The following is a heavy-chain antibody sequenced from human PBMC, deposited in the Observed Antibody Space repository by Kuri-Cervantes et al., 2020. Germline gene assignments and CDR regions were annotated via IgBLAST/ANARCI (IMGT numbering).Heavy chain of an antibody. CDR1: GFTFSSYG. CDR2: IRYDGSNK. Sequence: GGSLRLSCAASGFTFSSYGMHWVRQAPGKGLEWVAFIRYDGSNKYYADSVKGRFTISRDNSKNTLSLQMSSLRAEDTAIYYCVYSSSSELNHYYYVDVWGKGTTVTVSS. J-gene: IGHJ6*03. D-gene: IGHD6-6*01. CDR3: VYSSSSELNHYYYVDV. V-gene: IGHV3-30*02.